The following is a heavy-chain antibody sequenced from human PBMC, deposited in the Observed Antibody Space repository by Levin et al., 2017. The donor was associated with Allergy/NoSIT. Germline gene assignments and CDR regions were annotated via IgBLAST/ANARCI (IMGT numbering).Heavy chain of an antibody. CDR3: ARATYGDPRRDDAFDI. J-gene: IGHJ3*02. D-gene: IGHD4-17*01. Sequence: PSETLSLTCTVSGGSISSYYWSWIRQPPGKGLEWIGYIYYSGSTNYNPSLKSRVTISVDTSKNQFSLKLSSVTAADTVVYYCARATYGDPRRDDAFDIWGQGTMVTVSS. V-gene: IGHV4-59*01. CDR1: GGSISSYY. CDR2: IYYSGST.